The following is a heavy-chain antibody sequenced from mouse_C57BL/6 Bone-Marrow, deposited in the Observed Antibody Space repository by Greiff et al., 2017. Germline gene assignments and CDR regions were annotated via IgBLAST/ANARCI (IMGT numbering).Heavy chain of an antibody. CDR1: GYTFTDYY. V-gene: IGHV1-77*01. D-gene: IGHD1-1*01. Sequence: QVQLQQSGAELVKPGASVKISCKASGYTFTDYYINWVKQRPGQGLEWIGKIGPGSGSTYYNEKFKGKATLTADKSSSTAYMQLSILTSEDSAVYFCARITTVVATDWYFDVWGTGTTVTVSS. CDR3: ARITTVVATDWYFDV. CDR2: IGPGSGST. J-gene: IGHJ1*03.